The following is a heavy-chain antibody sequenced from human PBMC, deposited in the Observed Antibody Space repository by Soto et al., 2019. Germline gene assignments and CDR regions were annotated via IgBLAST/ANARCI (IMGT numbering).Heavy chain of an antibody. D-gene: IGHD5-18*01. Sequence: HPGGSLRLSCAASGFTFSSYGMHWVRQAPGKGLEWVAVISYDGSNKYYADSVKGRFTISRDNSKNTLYLQMNSLRAEDTAVYYCAKERSTAMVYWFDPWGQGTLVTVSS. CDR1: GFTFSSYG. J-gene: IGHJ5*02. CDR3: AKERSTAMVYWFDP. CDR2: ISYDGSNK. V-gene: IGHV3-30*18.